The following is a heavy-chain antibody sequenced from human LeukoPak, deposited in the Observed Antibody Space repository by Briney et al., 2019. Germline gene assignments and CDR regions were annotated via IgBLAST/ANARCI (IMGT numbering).Heavy chain of an antibody. V-gene: IGHV3-21*01. CDR2: ISSSSSYI. CDR1: GFTFSSYS. D-gene: IGHD2-21*02. Sequence: GGFLRLSCAASGFTFSSYSMNWVRQAPGKGLEWVSSISSSSSYIYYADSVKGRFTISRDNAKNSLYLQMNSLRAEDTAVYYCATGEDIVVVTANDYWGQGTLVTVSS. CDR3: ATGEDIVVVTANDY. J-gene: IGHJ4*02.